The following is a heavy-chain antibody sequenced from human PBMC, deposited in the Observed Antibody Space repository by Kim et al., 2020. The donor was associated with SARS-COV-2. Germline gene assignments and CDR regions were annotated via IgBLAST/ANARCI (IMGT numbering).Heavy chain of an antibody. V-gene: IGHV4-4*02. CDR1: GGSISSSNW. D-gene: IGHD6-19*01. CDR3: ASPQTGYSSGWHPRPFDY. CDR2: IYHSGST. J-gene: IGHJ4*02. Sequence: SETLSLTCAVSGGSISSSNWWSWVRQPPGKGLEWIGEIYHSGSTNYNPSLKSRVTISVDKSKNQFSLKLSSVTAADTAVYYCASPQTGYSSGWHPRPFDYWGQGTLVTVSS.